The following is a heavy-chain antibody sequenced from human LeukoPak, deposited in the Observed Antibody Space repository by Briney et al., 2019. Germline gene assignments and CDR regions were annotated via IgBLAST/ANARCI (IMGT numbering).Heavy chain of an antibody. CDR1: GGSISSSSYY. CDR2: TYYSGST. J-gene: IGHJ4*02. CDR3: ARLLGYCSSTSCRDY. D-gene: IGHD2-2*01. V-gene: IGHV4-39*01. Sequence: SETLSLTCTVSGGSISSSSYYWGWIRQPPGKGLEWIGSTYYSGSTYYNPSLKSRVTISVDTSKNQFSLKLSSVTAADTAVYHCARLLGYCSSTSCRDYWGQGTLVTVSS.